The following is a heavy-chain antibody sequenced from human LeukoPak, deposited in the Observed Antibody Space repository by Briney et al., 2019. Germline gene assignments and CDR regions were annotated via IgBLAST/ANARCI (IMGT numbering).Heavy chain of an antibody. J-gene: IGHJ6*03. CDR3: ARAGIFGVVNYYYYMDV. D-gene: IGHD3-3*01. CDR2: IRYDGSNK. V-gene: IGHV3-30*02. CDR1: GFTFSSYG. Sequence: PGGSLRLSCAASGFTFSSYGMHWVRQAPGKGLEWVAFIRYDGSNKYYADSVKGRFTISRDNSKNTLYLQMNSLRAEDTAVYYCARAGIFGVVNYYYYMDVWGKGTTVTVSS.